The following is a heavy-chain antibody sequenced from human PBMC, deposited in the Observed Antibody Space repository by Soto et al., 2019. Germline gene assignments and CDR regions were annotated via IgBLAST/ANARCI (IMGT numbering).Heavy chain of an antibody. Sequence: SETLSLTCTVSGGSLSSYYWSWIRQPPGKGLEWIGYIYYSGSTNYNPSLKSRVTISVDTSKNQFSLKLSSVTAADTAVYYCARDLTPTVVSTWFDPWGQGTLVTVSS. CDR2: IYYSGST. CDR3: ARDLTPTVVSTWFDP. V-gene: IGHV4-59*01. D-gene: IGHD4-17*01. CDR1: GGSLSSYY. J-gene: IGHJ5*02.